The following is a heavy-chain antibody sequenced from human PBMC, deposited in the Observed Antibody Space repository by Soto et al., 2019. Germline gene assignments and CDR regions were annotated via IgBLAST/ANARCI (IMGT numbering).Heavy chain of an antibody. CDR1: GFTVSSNY. D-gene: IGHD3-10*01. J-gene: IGHJ3*02. V-gene: IGHV3-53*01. CDR3: ARAYGSGNGGAFDI. Sequence: EVQLVESGGGLIQPGGSLRLSCAASGFTVSSNYLSWVRQAPGKGLEWVSVIYSGGSTYYADSVKGRFTISRDNSKNPLYLQMNSLRAEDTAVYYCARAYGSGNGGAFDIWGQGTMVTVSS. CDR2: IYSGGST.